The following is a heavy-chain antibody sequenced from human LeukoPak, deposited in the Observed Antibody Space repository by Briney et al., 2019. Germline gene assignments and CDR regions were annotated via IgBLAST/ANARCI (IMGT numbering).Heavy chain of an antibody. CDR3: ASTYSSTNPFDY. D-gene: IGHD6-13*01. CDR1: GGSFTNYA. CDR2: IIPIFGTA. Sequence: ASVKVSCKASGGSFTNYAISWVRQAPGQGLEWMGGIIPIFGTANYAQKFQGRVTITADESTSTAYMELSSLRSEDTAVYYCASTYSSTNPFDYWGQGTLVTVSS. J-gene: IGHJ4*02. V-gene: IGHV1-69*01.